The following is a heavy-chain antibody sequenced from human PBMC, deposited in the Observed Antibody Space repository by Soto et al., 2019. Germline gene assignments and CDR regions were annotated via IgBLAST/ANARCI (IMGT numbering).Heavy chain of an antibody. CDR2: INAGNGNT. CDR1: GYTFTSYA. CDR3: ARLRCSSTSCYYYYGMDV. V-gene: IGHV1-3*01. Sequence: ASVKVSCKASGYTFTSYAMHWVRQAPGQRLEWMGWINAGNGNTKYSQKFQGRVTITRDTSASTAYMELSSLRSEDTAVYYCARLRCSSTSCYYYYGMDVWGQGTTVTVSS. J-gene: IGHJ6*02. D-gene: IGHD2-2*01.